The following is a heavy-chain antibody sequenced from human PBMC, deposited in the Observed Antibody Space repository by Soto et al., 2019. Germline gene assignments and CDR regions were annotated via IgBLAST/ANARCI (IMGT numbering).Heavy chain of an antibody. CDR2: MNPNSGNT. D-gene: IGHD2-8*01. J-gene: IGHJ6*03. CDR1: GYTFTSYD. V-gene: IGHV1-8*01. Sequence: GASVKVSCKASGYTFTSYDINWVRQATGQGLEWMGWMNPNSGNTGYAQKFQGRVTMTRNTSISTAYMELSSLRSEDTAVYYCARGLLGYCTNGVCSDYYYMDVWGKGTTDTVSS. CDR3: ARGLLGYCTNGVCSDYYYMDV.